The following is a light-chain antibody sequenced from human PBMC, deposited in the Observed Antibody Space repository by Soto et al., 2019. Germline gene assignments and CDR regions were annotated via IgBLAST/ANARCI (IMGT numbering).Light chain of an antibody. CDR1: KLGDKY. V-gene: IGLV3-1*01. Sequence: SYELTQPPSVSVSPGQTASITCSGDKLGDKYACWYQQKPGQSPVLVIYQDSKRPSGIPERFSGSNSGNTVPLTISGTQAMDEADYCCQAWDSSTHVVFGGGTTLTVL. CDR3: QAWDSSTHVV. CDR2: QDS. J-gene: IGLJ2*01.